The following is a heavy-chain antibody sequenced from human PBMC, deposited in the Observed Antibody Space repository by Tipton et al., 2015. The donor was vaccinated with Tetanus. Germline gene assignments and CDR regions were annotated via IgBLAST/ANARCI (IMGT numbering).Heavy chain of an antibody. D-gene: IGHD2-21*02. V-gene: IGHV3-23*01. J-gene: IGHJ4*02. CDR1: GFTFTTYG. CDR3: AKDMSTEYAVTAFEY. CDR2: ITGNGIDT. Sequence: SLRLSCGASGFTFTTYGMNWVRQAPGKGLEWVSGITGNGIDTHYADSVRGRLTISRDNSKNTLYLQRNSLRVEDTGLYFCAKDMSTEYAVTAFEYWGQGALVTVSS.